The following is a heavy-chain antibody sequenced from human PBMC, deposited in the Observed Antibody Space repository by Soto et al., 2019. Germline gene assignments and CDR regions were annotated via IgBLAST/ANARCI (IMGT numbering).Heavy chain of an antibody. J-gene: IGHJ4*02. D-gene: IGHD1-1*01. CDR2: IYYSGST. V-gene: IGHV4-39*01. Sequence: SETLSLTCTVSGGSISSSSYYWGWIRQPPGKGLEWIGSIYYSGSTYYNPSLKSRVTISVDTSKNQFSLKLSSVTAADTAVHYCARLRRARISNDRIDYWGQGTLVTVSS. CDR3: ARLRRARISNDRIDY. CDR1: GGSISSSSYY.